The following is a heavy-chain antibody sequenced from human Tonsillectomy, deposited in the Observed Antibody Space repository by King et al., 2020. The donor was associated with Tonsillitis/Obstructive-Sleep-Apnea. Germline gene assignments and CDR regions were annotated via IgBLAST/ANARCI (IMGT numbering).Heavy chain of an antibody. CDR2: FDPEDGET. Sequence: VKLVQSGAEVRKPGASVKVSCKVSGYTLTELSVHWVRQATGKGLEWMGSFDPEDGETVYAQKFQGRVTMTEDTSTDTAYMELSSLSSEDTAVYYCATGPRRSMVQIYYYYMDVWGKGTTVTVSS. D-gene: IGHD3-10*01. J-gene: IGHJ6*03. CDR3: ATGPRRSMVQIYYYYMDV. V-gene: IGHV1-24*01. CDR1: GYTLTELS.